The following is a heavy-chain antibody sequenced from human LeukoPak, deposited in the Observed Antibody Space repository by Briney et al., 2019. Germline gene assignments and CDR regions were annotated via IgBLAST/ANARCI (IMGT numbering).Heavy chain of an antibody. CDR3: ARDPHYSNFDY. D-gene: IGHD4-11*01. CDR1: GGTFSSYA. Sequence: SVKVSCKASGGTFSSYAISWVRQAPGQGLEWMGRINPILGIANYAQKFQGRVTITADKSTSTAYMELSSLRSEDTAVYYCARDPHYSNFDYWGQGTLVTVSS. CDR2: INPILGIA. V-gene: IGHV1-69*04. J-gene: IGHJ4*02.